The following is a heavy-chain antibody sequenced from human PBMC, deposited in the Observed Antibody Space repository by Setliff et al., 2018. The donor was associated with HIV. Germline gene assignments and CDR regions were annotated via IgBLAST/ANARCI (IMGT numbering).Heavy chain of an antibody. D-gene: IGHD5-12*01. J-gene: IGHJ3*02. CDR3: ARSGSGYGANAFDI. Sequence: PSETLSLTCTVSGGSISSHYWSWIRQPPGKGLEWIGSVYYSGSTNYNPSLKSRITISLDTSKSQFSLKMSSVTAAATAVYYCARSGSGYGANAFDIWGQGTKVTVSS. CDR2: VYYSGST. CDR1: GGSISSHY. V-gene: IGHV4-59*08.